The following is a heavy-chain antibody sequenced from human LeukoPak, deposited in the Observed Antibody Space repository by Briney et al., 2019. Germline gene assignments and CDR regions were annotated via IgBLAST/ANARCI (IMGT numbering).Heavy chain of an antibody. CDR1: GFTFDDYA. Sequence: PGRSLRLSCAASGFTFDDYAMHWVRQAPGKGLEWVSGISWNSGSIGYADSVKGRFTISRDNSKNTLYLQMNSLRAEDTAVYYCALGVLTAAGANFDYWGQGTLVTVSS. J-gene: IGHJ4*02. CDR3: ALGVLTAAGANFDY. D-gene: IGHD4/OR15-4a*01. CDR2: ISWNSGSI. V-gene: IGHV3-9*01.